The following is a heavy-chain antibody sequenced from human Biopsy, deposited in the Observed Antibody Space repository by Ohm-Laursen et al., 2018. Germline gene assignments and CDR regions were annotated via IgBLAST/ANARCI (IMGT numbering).Heavy chain of an antibody. CDR2: MNPNSGNT. Sequence: ASVKVSRNASGYTFTSYDINWVRQATGQGLEWMGWMNPNSGNTDYAQKFQGGVTMTRNTSISTAYMELNSLRSEDTAVYYCARGSFWFGGNYYYYGMDVWGQGTTVTVSS. J-gene: IGHJ6*02. V-gene: IGHV1-8*01. CDR3: ARGSFWFGGNYYYYGMDV. CDR1: GYTFTSYD. D-gene: IGHD3-10*01.